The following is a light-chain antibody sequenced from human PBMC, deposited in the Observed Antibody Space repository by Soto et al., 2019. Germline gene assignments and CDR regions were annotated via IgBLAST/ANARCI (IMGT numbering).Light chain of an antibody. CDR3: QQYVSSPWA. CDR1: QSVSSSF. Sequence: EIVLAQSPGTLSLSPGESATLSCRASQSVSSSFLAWYQQKAGQAPRLLIYGASRRATGIPDRFRGSGSGTDFTLTISRLEPENFAVYYCQQYVSSPWAFGQGTKLHI. CDR2: GAS. V-gene: IGKV3-20*01. J-gene: IGKJ1*01.